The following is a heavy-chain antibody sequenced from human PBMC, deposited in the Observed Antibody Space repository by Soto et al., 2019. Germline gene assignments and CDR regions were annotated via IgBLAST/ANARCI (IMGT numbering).Heavy chain of an antibody. CDR3: ARTLGYCTQGIYYGYHYYGMDV. Sequence: EVQLVETGGGLIQPGGSLRLSCAASDFTVSTNYMSWVRQAPGKGLEWVSVIYHGGSTYYADSVKGRFTISRDHSKNTLYLQMNSLRAEDTAVYYCARTLGYCTQGIYYGYHYYGMDVWGQGTTVTVSS. V-gene: IGHV3-53*02. CDR2: IYHGGST. D-gene: IGHD2-8*01. J-gene: IGHJ6*02. CDR1: DFTVSTNY.